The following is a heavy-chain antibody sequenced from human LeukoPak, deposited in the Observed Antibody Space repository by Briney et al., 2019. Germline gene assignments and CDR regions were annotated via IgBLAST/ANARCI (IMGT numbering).Heavy chain of an antibody. J-gene: IGHJ4*02. D-gene: IGHD3-22*01. Sequence: GGSLRLSCAASGFTVSSNYMSWVRQAPGKGLEWVSVIYSGGSTYYADSVKGRFTISRDNSKNTLYLQMNSLRAEDTAVYYCARVGDYYDSSGSVDYWGQGTLVTVSS. V-gene: IGHV3-66*01. CDR1: GFTVSSNY. CDR3: ARVGDYYDSSGSVDY. CDR2: IYSGGST.